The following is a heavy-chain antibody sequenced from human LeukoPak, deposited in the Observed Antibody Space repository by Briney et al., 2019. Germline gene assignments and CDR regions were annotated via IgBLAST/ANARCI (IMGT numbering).Heavy chain of an antibody. J-gene: IGHJ5*02. Sequence: PSETLSLTCTVSGGSISIYYWSWIRQPPGKGLEWIGYIYYSGSTNYNPSLKSRVTISVDTSKNQFSLKLSSVTAADTAVYYCARVAVAGTDNWLDPWGQGTLVTVSS. V-gene: IGHV4-59*01. CDR3: ARVAVAGTDNWLDP. D-gene: IGHD6-19*01. CDR2: IYYSGST. CDR1: GGSISIYY.